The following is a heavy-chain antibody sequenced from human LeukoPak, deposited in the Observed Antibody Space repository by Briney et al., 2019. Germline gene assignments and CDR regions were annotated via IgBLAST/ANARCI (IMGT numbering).Heavy chain of an antibody. J-gene: IGHJ4*02. CDR2: IYYSGRT. Sequence: SETLSLTCTVSGGSISSNSYYWGWIRQPPGKGLEWIGSIYYSGRTYYNPSLKSRVTMSVDTSNNQFSLQLSSVTAADTALYYCARDYGGWYYFDYWGQGTLVTVSS. D-gene: IGHD6-19*01. CDR3: ARDYGGWYYFDY. V-gene: IGHV4-39*07. CDR1: GGSISSNSYY.